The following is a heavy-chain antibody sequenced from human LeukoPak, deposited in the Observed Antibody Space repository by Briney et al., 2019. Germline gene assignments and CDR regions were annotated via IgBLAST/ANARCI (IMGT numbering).Heavy chain of an antibody. CDR3: AKDLSYGSPWFDP. D-gene: IGHD3-10*01. CDR2: IWYDGSKT. Sequence: GRSLRLSCATSGFTFSSHGMHWVRQAPGKGLEWVADIWYDGSKTYYADSVKGRLTISRDYSKNTLYLRMNNLRAEDTAVYYCAKDLSYGSPWFDPWGQGTLVTVSS. J-gene: IGHJ5*02. V-gene: IGHV3-33*06. CDR1: GFTFSSHG.